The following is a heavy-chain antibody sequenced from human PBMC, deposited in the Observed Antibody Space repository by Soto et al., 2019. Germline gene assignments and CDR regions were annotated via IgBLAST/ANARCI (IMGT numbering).Heavy chain of an antibody. Sequence: QVQLVESVGGVVQPGRSLRLSCVASGFTFSSYGLHWVRQTPGKGLEWVAFISYHGRERQYGDSVKGRFTISRDNSKNTLYMQMDGLRVEDTAIYYCARDFRTPPSNWFDPWGQGTLVTVSS. J-gene: IGHJ5*02. CDR3: ARDFRTPPSNWFDP. CDR1: GFTFSSYG. CDR2: ISYHGRER. D-gene: IGHD2-2*01. V-gene: IGHV3-30*04.